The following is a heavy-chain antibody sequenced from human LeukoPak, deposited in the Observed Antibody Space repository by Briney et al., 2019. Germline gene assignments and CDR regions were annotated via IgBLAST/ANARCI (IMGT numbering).Heavy chain of an antibody. J-gene: IGHJ4*02. CDR3: AKDLGRDGLY. CDR1: GFTFSTYA. Sequence: GGSLRLSCAASGFTFSTYAMHWVRQAPGKGLEWVAVIWYDGSNKYYVDSVKGRFTISRDNSKNTLYLQMNSLRAEDTAVYYCAKDLGRDGLYWGQGTLVTVSS. V-gene: IGHV3-33*06. CDR2: IWYDGSNK. D-gene: IGHD5-24*01.